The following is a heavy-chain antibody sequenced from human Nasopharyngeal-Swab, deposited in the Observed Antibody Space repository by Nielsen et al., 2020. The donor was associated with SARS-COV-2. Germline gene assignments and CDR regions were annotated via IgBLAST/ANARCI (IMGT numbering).Heavy chain of an antibody. CDR3: ARAPYYYDSWAYQRAFDI. D-gene: IGHD3-22*01. V-gene: IGHV4-4*07. J-gene: IGHJ3*02. Sequence: SETLSLTCTVSGGSISGYCWNWIRQPAGKGLEWIGRIYNIGSTNYSPSLRSRVTMSVDTAKNQVSLKLSSVTAADTAVYYCARAPYYYDSWAYQRAFDIWGQGTLVTVSS. CDR2: IYNIGST. CDR1: GGSISGYC.